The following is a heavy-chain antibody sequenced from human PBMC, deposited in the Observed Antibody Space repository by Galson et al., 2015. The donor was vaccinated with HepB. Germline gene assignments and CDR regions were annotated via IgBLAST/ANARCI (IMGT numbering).Heavy chain of an antibody. CDR3: ARGIVPAAPNWFDP. V-gene: IGHV1-69*02. CDR1: GGTFSSYT. D-gene: IGHD2-2*01. J-gene: IGHJ5*02. CDR2: IIPILGIA. Sequence: SVKVSCKASGGTFSSYTISWVRQAPGQGLEWMGRIIPILGIANYAQKFQGRVTITADKSTSTAYMELSSLRSEDTAMYYCARGIVPAAPNWFDPWGQGTLVTVSS.